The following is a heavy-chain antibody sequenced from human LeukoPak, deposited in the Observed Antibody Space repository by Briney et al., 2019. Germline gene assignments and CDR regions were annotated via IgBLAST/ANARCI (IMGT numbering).Heavy chain of an antibody. CDR3: ARVGRGDTYGYVDY. Sequence: GGSLGLSCVASGFTFSGYAMSWVRQAPGKGLEWVSAIRESGGNTYYADSVKGRFTISRDNSKNMLFLQMNSLRAEDTAVYYCARVGRGDTYGYVDYWGQGTLVTVSS. CDR1: GFTFSGYA. CDR2: IRESGGNT. V-gene: IGHV3-23*01. J-gene: IGHJ4*02. D-gene: IGHD5-18*01.